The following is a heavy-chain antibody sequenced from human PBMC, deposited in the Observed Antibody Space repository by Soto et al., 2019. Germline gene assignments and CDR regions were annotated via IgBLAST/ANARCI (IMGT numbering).Heavy chain of an antibody. D-gene: IGHD6-6*01. CDR2: IYHSGST. Sequence: PSETLSLTCAVSGDSISRSYWWSWVRQFPGKGLEWIGDIYHSGSTNYNPSLKSRVSTSVDKSKNQFSLKLSSVIAADTAVYYCARERPDGARLDPWGQGTLVTVSS. J-gene: IGHJ5*02. V-gene: IGHV4-4*02. CDR1: GDSISRSYW. CDR3: ARERPDGARLDP.